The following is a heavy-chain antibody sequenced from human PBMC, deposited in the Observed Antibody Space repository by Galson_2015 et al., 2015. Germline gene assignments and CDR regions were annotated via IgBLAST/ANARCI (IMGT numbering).Heavy chain of an antibody. J-gene: IGHJ4*02. Sequence: SETLSLTCTVSGDSISNFYWSWIRQPPGKGLEWIGYMYYTGSTNYNPSLKSRVTISADTSKNQFSLNLYSVTAADTAVYYCARGALPYASGSYYDFWGQGTLVSVS. CDR2: MYYTGST. D-gene: IGHD3-10*01. V-gene: IGHV4-59*12. CDR1: GDSISNFY. CDR3: ARGALPYASGSYYDF.